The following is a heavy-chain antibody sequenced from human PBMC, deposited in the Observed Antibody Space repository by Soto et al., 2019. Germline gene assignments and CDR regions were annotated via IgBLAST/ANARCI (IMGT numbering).Heavy chain of an antibody. CDR1: GYTFTRYA. J-gene: IGHJ6*02. CDR2: INAGNGNT. D-gene: IGHD3-22*01. CDR3: ASSYIPYYYDMSGYYTPRFGPYYGMEV. V-gene: IGHV1-3*01. Sequence: ATVKVSCKASGYTFTRYAMHWLRETPGQRLEWMGWINAGNGNTKYSQKFQGRVTITRDTSASTAYMELSCLRSEDTAVYYCASSYIPYYYDMSGYYTPRFGPYYGMEVWGQGTTVTGS.